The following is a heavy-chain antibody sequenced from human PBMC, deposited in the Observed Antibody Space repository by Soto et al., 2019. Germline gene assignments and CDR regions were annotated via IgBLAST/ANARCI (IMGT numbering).Heavy chain of an antibody. CDR2: IDPSDSYT. CDR1: GYSFTSYW. V-gene: IGHV5-10-1*01. CDR3: ARQFRYSYAAVGY. Sequence: GESLKISCKGSGYSFTSYWISWVRQMPGKGLEWMGRIDPSDSYTNYSPSFQGHVTISADKSISTAYLQWSSLKASDTAMYYCARQFRYSYAAVGYWGQGTLVTVSS. D-gene: IGHD5-18*01. J-gene: IGHJ4*02.